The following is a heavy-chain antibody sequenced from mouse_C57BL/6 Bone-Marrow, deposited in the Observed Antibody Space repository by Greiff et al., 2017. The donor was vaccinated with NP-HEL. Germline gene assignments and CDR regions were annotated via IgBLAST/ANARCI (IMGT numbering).Heavy chain of an antibody. Sequence: EVHLVESGGDLVKPGGSLKLSCAASGFTFSSYGMSWVRQTPDKRLEWVATISSGGSYTYYPDSVKGRFTISRDNAKNTLYLQMSSLKSEDTAMYYCARHASYYYGSSYFDYWGQGTTLTVSS. CDR3: ARHASYYYGSSYFDY. J-gene: IGHJ2*01. CDR2: ISSGGSYT. D-gene: IGHD1-1*01. CDR1: GFTFSSYG. V-gene: IGHV5-6*01.